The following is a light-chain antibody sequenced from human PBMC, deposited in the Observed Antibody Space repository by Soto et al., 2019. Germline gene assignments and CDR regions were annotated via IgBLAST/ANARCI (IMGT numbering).Light chain of an antibody. V-gene: IGLV1-40*01. CDR2: DNT. Sequence: QSVLTQPPSVSGAPGERVTISCTGSSSDIGAGYRVRWYQQVPGTAPKLLIYDNTNRPSGVPARFSGSKSGTSASLAISGLQAEDEDDDYCQSFYKYLSAVVFGGGTKVTVL. CDR1: SSDIGAGYR. J-gene: IGLJ2*01. CDR3: QSFYKYLSAVV.